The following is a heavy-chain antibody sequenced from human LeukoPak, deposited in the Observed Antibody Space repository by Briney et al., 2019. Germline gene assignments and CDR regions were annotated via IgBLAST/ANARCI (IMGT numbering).Heavy chain of an antibody. V-gene: IGHV3-48*01. CDR2: TRRSSSTI. CDR1: GFTFSSFS. J-gene: IGHJ4*02. D-gene: IGHD3-3*01. CDR3: SREDRYFWDFDY. Sequence: PGRSLRLSCAASGFTFSSFSMNWVRRAPGRGLEWDSYTRRSSSTIFYADSVKGRFTISRDTATNSPYLQMNCLRPEDPFVYYCSREDRYFWDFDYWGQGTLVTVSS.